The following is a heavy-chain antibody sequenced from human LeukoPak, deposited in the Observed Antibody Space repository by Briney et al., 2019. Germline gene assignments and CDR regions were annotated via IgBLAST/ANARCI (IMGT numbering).Heavy chain of an antibody. Sequence: SETLSLTCTVSGGSISSGSYYWSWIRQPAGKGLEWIGRIYTSGSTNYNPSLKSRVTISVDTSKNQFSLKLSSVTAADTAVCYCARDYQGGFDPWGQGTLVTVPS. D-gene: IGHD2-2*01. V-gene: IGHV4-61*02. CDR2: IYTSGST. CDR3: ARDYQGGFDP. CDR1: GGSISSGSYY. J-gene: IGHJ5*02.